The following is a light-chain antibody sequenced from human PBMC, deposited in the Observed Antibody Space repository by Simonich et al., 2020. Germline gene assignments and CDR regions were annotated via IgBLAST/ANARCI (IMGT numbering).Light chain of an antibody. Sequence: DIVMTQSPDSLAVSLGERAPINCKSSQSVLYSSNNKNYLAWYQQKPGQPPKLLIYWASTRESVVPDRFSGSGSGTDFTPTISSLQAEDVAVYYCQQYYSTPYTFGQGTKVEIK. CDR2: WAS. CDR1: QSVLYSSNNKNY. J-gene: IGKJ2*01. V-gene: IGKV4-1*01. CDR3: QQYYSTPYT.